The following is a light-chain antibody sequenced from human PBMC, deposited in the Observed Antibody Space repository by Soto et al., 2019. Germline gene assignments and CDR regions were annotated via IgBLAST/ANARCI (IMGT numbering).Light chain of an antibody. V-gene: IGKV1-27*01. CDR1: QGISSY. CDR2: SAS. J-gene: IGKJ3*01. CDR3: EKCNSGPFT. Sequence: DIQMTQSPSSLSASVGDRVTITCRASQGISSYVAWYQQKPGKVPKLLIYSASTLQSGVPSRFSGSGSGTDFTLTISSLQTEDVATYYCEKCNSGPFTFGPGTKVDIK.